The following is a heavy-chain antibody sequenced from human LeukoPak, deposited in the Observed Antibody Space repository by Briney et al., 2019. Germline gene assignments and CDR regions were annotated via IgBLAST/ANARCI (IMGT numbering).Heavy chain of an antibody. CDR3: ATFRFLGT. CDR2: IKPGGNEK. CDR1: GFTFSSYW. J-gene: IGHJ3*01. V-gene: IGHV3-7*03. Sequence: PGGSLRLSCAASGFTFSSYWMTWVRQGPGKGLEWVANIKPGGNEKYYVDSEKGRFTISRDNVKNSLYLQMNSLRAEDTAVYYCATFRFLGTWGQGTMVTVSP. D-gene: IGHD3-3*01.